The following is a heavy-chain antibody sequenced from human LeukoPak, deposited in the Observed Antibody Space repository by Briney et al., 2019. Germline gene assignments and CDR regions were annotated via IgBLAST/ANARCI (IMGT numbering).Heavy chain of an antibody. V-gene: IGHV4-59*08. CDR2: IYYSGTT. Sequence: MSSETLSLTCTVSGGSISSYYWSWIRQPPGKGLEWIGYIYYSGTTKYNASLKSRVTISVDTSKNQFSLKLSSVTAADTAVYYCAKGGYDFSNPFDSWGQGTLVTVSS. D-gene: IGHD4-11*01. CDR1: GGSISSYY. CDR3: AKGGYDFSNPFDS. J-gene: IGHJ4*02.